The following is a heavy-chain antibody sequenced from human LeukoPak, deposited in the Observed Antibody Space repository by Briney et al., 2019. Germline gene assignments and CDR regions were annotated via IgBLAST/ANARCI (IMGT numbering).Heavy chain of an antibody. CDR2: IYYSGSA. CDR1: GGSISSYY. CDR3: ASTVDYGDYVGWFDP. D-gene: IGHD4-17*01. Sequence: SETLSLTCTVSGGSISSYYWSWIRQPPGKGLEWIGYIYYSGSANYNPSLKSRVTISVDTSKNQFSLKLSSVTAADTAVYYCASTVDYGDYVGWFDPWGQGTLVTVSS. V-gene: IGHV4-59*12. J-gene: IGHJ5*02.